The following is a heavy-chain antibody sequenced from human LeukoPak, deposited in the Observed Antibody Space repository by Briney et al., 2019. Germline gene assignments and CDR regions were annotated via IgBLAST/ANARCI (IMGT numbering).Heavy chain of an antibody. CDR1: GYSFTSYW. V-gene: IGHV5-51*01. CDR3: ARQYGYCSSTSCYNWFDP. Sequence: GESLKISCKGSGYSFTSYWLGWVRQIPGKGLGWMGIIYPGDSDTRYSPSFQGQVTISTDKSISTAYLQWSSLKASDTAMYYCARQYGYCSSTSCYNWFDPWGQGTLVTVSS. CDR2: IYPGDSDT. J-gene: IGHJ5*02. D-gene: IGHD2-2*01.